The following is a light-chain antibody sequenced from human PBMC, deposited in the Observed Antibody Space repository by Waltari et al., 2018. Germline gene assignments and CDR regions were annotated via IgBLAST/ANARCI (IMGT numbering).Light chain of an antibody. J-gene: IGKJ5*01. CDR1: QSVLSTSNGKTY. CDR3: HQYYIPPLT. Sequence: DIVMTQSPDSLAVSLGERATINCKSSQSVLSTSNGKTYIAWYQQKPGQTPRLLSNWASTRASVVPDRFSGSGSGTDFTLTVSSLQAEDVAVYYCHQYYIPPLTFGQGTRLEIK. V-gene: IGKV4-1*01. CDR2: WAS.